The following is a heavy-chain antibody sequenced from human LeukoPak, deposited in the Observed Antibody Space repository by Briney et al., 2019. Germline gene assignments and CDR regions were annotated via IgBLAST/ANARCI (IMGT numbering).Heavy chain of an antibody. D-gene: IGHD5-24*01. V-gene: IGHV5-51*01. CDR1: GYTFTSYW. CDR3: ARRGIRDGYNYADY. J-gene: IGHJ4*02. CDR2: IHPGDSDT. Sequence: GESLKISCKGSGYTFTSYWIGWVRQMPGKGLEWMGIIHPGDSDTRYSPSFQGQVTISADKSTTTAYLQWSSLKASDTAIYYCARRGIRDGYNYADYWGQGTLVTVSS.